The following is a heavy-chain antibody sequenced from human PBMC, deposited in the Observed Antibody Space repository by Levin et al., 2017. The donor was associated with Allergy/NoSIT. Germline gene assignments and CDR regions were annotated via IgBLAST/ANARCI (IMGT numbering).Heavy chain of an antibody. V-gene: IGHV3-23*01. D-gene: IGHD6-13*01. Sequence: GESLKISCAASGFSFSGHAMSWVRQAPGKGLEWVSGINKEGDITFYADSVKGRFTMSRDNSKNTLYLHMNSLRVEDTAIYYCVKDRPGYPIHYWGQGTLVTVSS. CDR3: VKDRPGYPIHY. CDR2: INKEGDIT. J-gene: IGHJ4*02. CDR1: GFSFSGHA.